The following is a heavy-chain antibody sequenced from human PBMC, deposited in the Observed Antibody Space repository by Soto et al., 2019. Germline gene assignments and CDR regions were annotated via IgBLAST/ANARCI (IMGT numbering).Heavy chain of an antibody. CDR1: GGTFSSYA. Sequence: QVQLVQSGAEVKKPGSSVKVSCKASGGTFSSYAISWVRQAPGQGLEWLGGIIPIFGTANYAQKFQGRVTITADESTSTAYMELSSLRSEDTAVYYCASKTIYGSSGYPLRFDYWGQGTLVTVSS. V-gene: IGHV1-69*12. CDR2: IIPIFGTA. D-gene: IGHD3-22*01. J-gene: IGHJ4*02. CDR3: ASKTIYGSSGYPLRFDY.